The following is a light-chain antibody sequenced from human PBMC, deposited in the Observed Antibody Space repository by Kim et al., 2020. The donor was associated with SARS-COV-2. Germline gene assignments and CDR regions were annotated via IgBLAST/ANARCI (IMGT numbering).Light chain of an antibody. CDR2: LNSDGSH. CDR3: QTWDTGIAWV. Sequence: QLVLTQSPSASASLGASVKLTCTLSSGHTSYAIAWHQQKPERGPRYLMKLNSDGSHNKGGGIPDRFSGSSSGAERYLTISNLQSDDEADYYCQTWDTGIAWVFGGGTQLTVL. CDR1: SGHTSYA. J-gene: IGLJ3*02. V-gene: IGLV4-69*01.